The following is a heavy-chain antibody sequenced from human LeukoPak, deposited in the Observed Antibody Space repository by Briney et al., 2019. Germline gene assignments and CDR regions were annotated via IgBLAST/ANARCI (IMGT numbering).Heavy chain of an antibody. CDR2: IYYSGST. CDR1: GGSISSSSYY. Sequence: SETLSLTCTVSGGSISSSSYYWGWIRQPPGKGLEWIGSIYYSGSTYYNPSLKSRVTISVDTSKNQFSLKLNSVTAADTAIYYCARFGMYDSSAYDLGYWGQGTLVAVSS. CDR3: ARFGMYDSSAYDLGY. V-gene: IGHV4-39*07. D-gene: IGHD3-22*01. J-gene: IGHJ4*02.